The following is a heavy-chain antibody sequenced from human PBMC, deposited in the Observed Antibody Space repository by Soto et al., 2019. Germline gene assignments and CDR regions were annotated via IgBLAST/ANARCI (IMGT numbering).Heavy chain of an antibody. J-gene: IGHJ3*02. V-gene: IGHV4-31*02. CDR2: IYYSGST. CDR3: AKNLYGYYVNPDI. CDR1: GGSISSGGYY. D-gene: IGHD3-3*01. Sequence: SETLSLTCTVSGGSISSGGYYWSWIRQHPGKGLEWIGYIYYSGSTWYNPSLKSRVTISVDKSRNQFSLKLSSVTAADTAVYFCAKNLYGYYVNPDIWGQGTMVTVS.